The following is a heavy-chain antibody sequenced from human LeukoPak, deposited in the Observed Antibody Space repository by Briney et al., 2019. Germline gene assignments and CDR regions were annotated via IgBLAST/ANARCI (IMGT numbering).Heavy chain of an antibody. D-gene: IGHD3-16*01. CDR1: GVTFSSYW. J-gene: IGHJ4*02. CDR2: INRGGHNT. V-gene: IGHV3-23*01. Sequence: PGGSLRLSCAASGVTFSSYWMSWVRQAPGKGLEWVSEINRGGHNTYYTGSVKGRFTTSRDNSKNTLFLQMTSLRTEDTAIYYCAIGIDGAFNSWGQGTLVTVSS. CDR3: AIGIDGAFNS.